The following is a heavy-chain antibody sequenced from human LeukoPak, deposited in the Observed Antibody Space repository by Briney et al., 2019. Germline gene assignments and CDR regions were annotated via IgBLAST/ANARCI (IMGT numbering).Heavy chain of an antibody. D-gene: IGHD3-22*01. J-gene: IGHJ3*02. CDR1: GGSISSYY. V-gene: IGHV4-59*01. Sequence: SETLSLTCTVSGGSISSYYWSWIRQAPGKGLEWIGYIYYSGSTNYNPSLKSRVTISVDTPKNQFSLKLSSVTAADTAVYYCARANDYYDSSGYSENDAFDNWGQGTMVTVSS. CDR2: IYYSGST. CDR3: ARANDYYDSSGYSENDAFDN.